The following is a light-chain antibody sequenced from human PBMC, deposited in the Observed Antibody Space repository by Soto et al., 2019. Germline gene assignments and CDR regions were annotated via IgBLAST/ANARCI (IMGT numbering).Light chain of an antibody. CDR1: QSINTY. Sequence: DIQMTQSPSSLSASVGDRVTITCRTSQSINTYLNWYQQKPGKAPKVLIYGTSSLQSGVPSRFSGSGSGTDFTLTISSLQPEDFATYYCQQLNSYPSITFGQGTRLEIK. V-gene: IGKV1-39*01. J-gene: IGKJ5*01. CDR2: GTS. CDR3: QQLNSYPSIT.